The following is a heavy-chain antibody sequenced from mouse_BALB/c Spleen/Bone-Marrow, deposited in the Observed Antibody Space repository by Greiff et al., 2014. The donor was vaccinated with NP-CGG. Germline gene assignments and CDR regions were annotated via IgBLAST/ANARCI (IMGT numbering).Heavy chain of an antibody. J-gene: IGHJ3*01. V-gene: IGHV1-55*01. CDR3: ARFSQLGLLAY. CDR2: IYPGSGST. CDR1: GYNFTSYW. Sequence: QVQLQQSGAELVKPGTSVKLSCKASGYNFTSYWINWGKLRPGQGLGWIGDIYPGSGSTNYNEKFKSKATLTVDTSSSTAYMQLSSLASEDSALYYCARFSQLGLLAYWGQGTLVAVSA. D-gene: IGHD3-1*01.